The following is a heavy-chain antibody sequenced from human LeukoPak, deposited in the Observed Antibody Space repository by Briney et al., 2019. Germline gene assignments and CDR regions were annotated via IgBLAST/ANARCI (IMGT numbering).Heavy chain of an antibody. CDR3: ARESYDSSGYYFGRN. Sequence: PGGSLRLSCAASGFTFSNYEMNWVRQAPGKGLEWVAHISTSSSTIYYADSVKGRFTISRDNANNSLYLQMNSLRAEDTAVYYCARESYDSSGYYFGRNWGQGTLVTVSS. CDR1: GFTFSNYE. CDR2: ISTSSSTI. D-gene: IGHD3-22*01. V-gene: IGHV3-48*03. J-gene: IGHJ1*01.